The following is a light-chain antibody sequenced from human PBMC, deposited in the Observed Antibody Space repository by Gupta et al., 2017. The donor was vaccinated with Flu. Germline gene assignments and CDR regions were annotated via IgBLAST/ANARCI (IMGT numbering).Light chain of an antibody. CDR1: SYNVGGFDF. CDR3: CSFAGSGTYYFV. V-gene: IGLV2-11*01. J-gene: IGLJ1*01. Sequence: SALTQVRSVAGSPGQSGTISCTGPSYNVGGFDFVSCYQVHQGKAPNVLIYDVYKRPSGVPHRFSASKSGYTSSLTISGLQPEEEADYYCCSFAGSGTYYFVLGTGTKVTV. CDR2: DVY.